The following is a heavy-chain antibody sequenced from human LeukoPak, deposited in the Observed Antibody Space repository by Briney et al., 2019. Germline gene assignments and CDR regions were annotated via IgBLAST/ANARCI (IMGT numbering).Heavy chain of an antibody. CDR1: GYTFSNYD. CDR2: MNPNSGDT. Sequence: GASVKVSCTASGYTFSNYDINWVRQAPGQGLEWMGWMNPNSGDTGYAQKFQGRLTMTRHTSLNTAYMELSSLRSEDTASYYCVRVRGVIGPWGQGTLVIVSS. CDR3: VRVRGVIGP. V-gene: IGHV1-8*01. D-gene: IGHD2-8*02. J-gene: IGHJ5*02.